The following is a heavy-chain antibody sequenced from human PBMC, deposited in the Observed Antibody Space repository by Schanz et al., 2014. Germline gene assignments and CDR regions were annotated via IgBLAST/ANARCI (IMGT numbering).Heavy chain of an antibody. J-gene: IGHJ4*02. CDR2: IRYDGINK. D-gene: IGHD5-12*01. CDR1: GFTFSTTG. V-gene: IGHV3-30*02. Sequence: VQLLEPGGALEQPGGSLRLSCAASGFTFSTTGMHWVRQAPGKGLVWVTYIRYDGINKYYADSVKGRFTVSRDNAKSTLFLQMNSLRAEDTAIYYCAKDMARGGYNWVFDSWGQGTLVTVSS. CDR3: AKDMARGGYNWVFDS.